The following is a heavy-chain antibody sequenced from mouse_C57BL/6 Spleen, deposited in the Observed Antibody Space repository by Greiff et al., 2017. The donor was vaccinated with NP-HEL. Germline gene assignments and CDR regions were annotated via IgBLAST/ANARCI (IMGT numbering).Heavy chain of an antibody. V-gene: IGHV5-6*01. CDR1: GFTFSSYG. CDR3: ASYGSSYFFAY. J-gene: IGHJ3*01. Sequence: EVHLVESGGDLVKPGGSLKLSCAASGFTFSSYGMSWVRQTPDKRLEWVATISSGGSYTYYPDSVKGRFTISRDNAKNTLYLQMSSLKSEDTAMYYCASYGSSYFFAYWGQGTLVTVSA. D-gene: IGHD1-1*01. CDR2: ISSGGSYT.